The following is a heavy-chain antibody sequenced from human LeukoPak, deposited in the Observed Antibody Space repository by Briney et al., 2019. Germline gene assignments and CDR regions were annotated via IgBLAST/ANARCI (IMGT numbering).Heavy chain of an antibody. CDR2: ISAYNGDT. CDR3: ATRTTGTDNYYYYYMDV. D-gene: IGHD1-1*01. Sequence: ASVKVSCKASGYTFTSYGINWVRQAPGQGLEWMGWISAYNGDTNYAQKLQGRATMTTDTSTSTAYMELRSLRSDDTAVYYCATRTTGTDNYYYYYMDVWGKGTTVTISS. J-gene: IGHJ6*03. CDR1: GYTFTSYG. V-gene: IGHV1-18*01.